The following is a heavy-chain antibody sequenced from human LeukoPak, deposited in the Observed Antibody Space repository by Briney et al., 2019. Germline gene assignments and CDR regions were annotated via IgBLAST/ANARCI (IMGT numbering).Heavy chain of an antibody. V-gene: IGHV1-2*02. CDR3: AGGKMVYAWAEYFQH. CDR2: INPNSGGT. CDR1: GYTFTGYY. J-gene: IGHJ1*01. Sequence: ASVKVSCKASGYTFTGYYMHWVRQAPGQGLEWMGWINPNSGGTNYAQKFQGRVTVTRGTSISTAYMELSRLRSDDTAVYYCAGGKMVYAWAEYFQHWGQGTLVTVSS. D-gene: IGHD2-8*01.